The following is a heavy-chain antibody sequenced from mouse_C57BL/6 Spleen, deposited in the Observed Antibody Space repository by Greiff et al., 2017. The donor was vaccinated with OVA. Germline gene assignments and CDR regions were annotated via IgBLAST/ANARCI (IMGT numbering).Heavy chain of an antibody. CDR2: IDPETGGT. D-gene: IGHD2-4*01. J-gene: IGHJ1*03. CDR1: GYTFTDYE. Sequence: QVQLKQSGAELVRPGASVTLSCKASGYTFTDYEMHWVKQTPVHGLEWIGAIDPETGGTAYNQKFKGKAILTADKSSSTAYMELRSLTSEDSAVYYCPSTMITTRYFDVWGTGTTVTVSS. CDR3: PSTMITTRYFDV. V-gene: IGHV1-15*01.